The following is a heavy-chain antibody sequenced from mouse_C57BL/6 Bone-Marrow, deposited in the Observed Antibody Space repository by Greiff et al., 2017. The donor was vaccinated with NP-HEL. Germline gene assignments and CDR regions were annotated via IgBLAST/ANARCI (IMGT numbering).Heavy chain of an antibody. Sequence: QVQLQQPGAELVKPGASVKLSCKASGYTFTSYWMHWVKQRPGQGLEWIGMIHPNSGSTNYNEKFKSKATLTVDKSSSTAYMQLSSLTSEDSAVYYCASRVTTGVYYAMDYWGQGTSVTVSS. D-gene: IGHD2-2*01. V-gene: IGHV1-64*01. CDR1: GYTFTSYW. J-gene: IGHJ4*01. CDR2: IHPNSGST. CDR3: ASRVTTGVYYAMDY.